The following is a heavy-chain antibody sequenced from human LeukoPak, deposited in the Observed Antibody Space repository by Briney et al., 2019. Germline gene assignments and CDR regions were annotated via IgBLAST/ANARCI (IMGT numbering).Heavy chain of an antibody. J-gene: IGHJ5*02. CDR3: ARGVWKYQLRQPAPNWFDP. V-gene: IGHV4-34*01. CDR2: INHSGST. CDR1: GGSFSGYY. D-gene: IGHD2-2*01. Sequence: PSETLSLTCAVYGGSFSGYYWSWIRQPPGKGLEWIGEINHSGSTNYNPSLKSRVTISVDTSKNQFSLKLSSVTAADTAVYYCARGVWKYQLRQPAPNWFDPWGQGTLVTVSS.